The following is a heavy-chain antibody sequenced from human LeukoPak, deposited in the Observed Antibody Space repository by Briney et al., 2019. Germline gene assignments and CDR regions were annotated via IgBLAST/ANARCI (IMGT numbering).Heavy chain of an antibody. CDR2: INPNSGGT. CDR1: GYTFTGYY. Sequence: PVASVKVSCKASGYTFTGYYMHWVRQAPGQGLEWMGWINPNSGGTNYAQKFQGRVTMTRDTSISTAYMELYRLRSDDTAVYYCARVNRLRHYWFDPWGQGTLVTVSS. D-gene: IGHD5-12*01. J-gene: IGHJ5*02. V-gene: IGHV1-2*02. CDR3: ARVNRLRHYWFDP.